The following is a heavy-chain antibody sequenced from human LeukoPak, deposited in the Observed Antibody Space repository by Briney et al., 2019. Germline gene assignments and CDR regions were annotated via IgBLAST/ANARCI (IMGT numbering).Heavy chain of an antibody. CDR1: GYTFTSYY. CDR3: ARVLSGYSGYVFDY. CDR2: TNPNSGGT. D-gene: IGHD5-12*01. J-gene: IGHJ4*02. Sequence: ASVKVSCKASGYTFTSYYMHWVRQAPGQGLEWMGWTNPNSGGTNYAQKFQGRVTMTRDTSISTAYMELSRLRSDDTAVYYCARVLSGYSGYVFDYWGQGTLVTVSS. V-gene: IGHV1-2*02.